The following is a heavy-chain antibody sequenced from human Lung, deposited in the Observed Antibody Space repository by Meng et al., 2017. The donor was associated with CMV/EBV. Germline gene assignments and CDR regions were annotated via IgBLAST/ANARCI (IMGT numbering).Heavy chain of an antibody. V-gene: IGHV4-39*07. CDR3: ARKLVVPAAIRNDAFDI. CDR1: GGSISSSSYY. D-gene: IGHD2-2*01. J-gene: IGHJ3*02. Sequence: SXTXSLXCTVSGGSISSSSYYWGWIRQPPGKGLEWIGSIYYSGSTYYNPSLKSRVTISVDTSKNQFSLKLSSVTAADTAVYYCARKLVVPAAIRNDAFDIXGQGXMVTVSS. CDR2: IYYSGST.